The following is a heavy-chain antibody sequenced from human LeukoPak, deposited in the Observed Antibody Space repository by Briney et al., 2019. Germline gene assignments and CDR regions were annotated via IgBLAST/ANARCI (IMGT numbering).Heavy chain of an antibody. J-gene: IGHJ3*02. Sequence: SETLSLTCTVSGDSVSGGTYYWTWIRQPPGKGLEWIGCVYYSGITNYSPSLKSRVTISVDTSKNLFSLKLSSVTAADTAVYYCARAEEVRGGGGAFDIWGQGTMVTVSS. CDR3: ARAEEVRGGGGAFDI. CDR2: VYYSGIT. CDR1: GDSVSGGTYY. V-gene: IGHV4-61*01. D-gene: IGHD3-10*01.